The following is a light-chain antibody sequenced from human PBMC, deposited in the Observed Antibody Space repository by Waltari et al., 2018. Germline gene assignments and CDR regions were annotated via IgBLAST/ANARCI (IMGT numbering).Light chain of an antibody. CDR1: QSVSSSY. CDR3: QQYGSSLFT. V-gene: IGKV3-20*01. CDR2: GAS. J-gene: IGKJ4*01. Sequence: EIVLTQSPGTLSLSPGERATLSCRASQSVSSSYLAWYQQKPGQAPRLLIYGASSRATGIPYRFSGSGSGTDFTLTISRLEPEDFAVYYCQQYGSSLFTFGGGTKVEIK.